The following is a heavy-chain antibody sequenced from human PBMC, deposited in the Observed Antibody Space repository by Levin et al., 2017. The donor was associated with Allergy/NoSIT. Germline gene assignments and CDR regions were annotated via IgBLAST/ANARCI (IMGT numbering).Heavy chain of an antibody. D-gene: IGHD3-22*01. V-gene: IGHV3-23*01. Sequence: ETLSLTCAASGFTFSSYAMSWVRQAPGKGLEWVSAISGSGGSTYYADSVKGRFTISRDNSKNTLYLQMNSLRAEDTAVYYCAKDPRSMYYYDSSGWSPAYYFDYWGQGTLVTVSS. J-gene: IGHJ4*02. CDR2: ISGSGGST. CDR1: GFTFSSYA. CDR3: AKDPRSMYYYDSSGWSPAYYFDY.